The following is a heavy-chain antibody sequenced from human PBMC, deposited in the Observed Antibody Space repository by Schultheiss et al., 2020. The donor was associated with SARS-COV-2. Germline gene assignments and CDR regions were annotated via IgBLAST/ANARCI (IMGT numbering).Heavy chain of an antibody. D-gene: IGHD3-22*01. CDR3: ARDDSSGYYYGKIDY. J-gene: IGHJ4*02. CDR1: GFTFSNYA. V-gene: IGHV3-23*01. Sequence: GGSLRLSCAASGFTFSNYAMNWVRQAPGMGLEWVSGISGDGVSTYHADSVQGRFTISRDNSKNTLYLQMNSLRAEDTAVYYCARDDSSGYYYGKIDYWGQGTLVTVSS. CDR2: ISGDGVST.